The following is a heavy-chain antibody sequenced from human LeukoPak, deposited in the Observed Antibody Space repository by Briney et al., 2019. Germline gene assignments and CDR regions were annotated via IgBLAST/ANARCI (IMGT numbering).Heavy chain of an antibody. Sequence: GGSLRLSCAASGFTFSSYAMSWVRQAPGKGLEWVSAISDSGGSTYYADSVKGRFTISRDNSKNTLYLQMNSLRAEDTAVYYCANGGYYYDSTYWGQGTLVTVSS. CDR3: ANGGYYYDSTY. V-gene: IGHV3-23*01. CDR2: ISDSGGST. J-gene: IGHJ4*02. CDR1: GFTFSSYA. D-gene: IGHD3-22*01.